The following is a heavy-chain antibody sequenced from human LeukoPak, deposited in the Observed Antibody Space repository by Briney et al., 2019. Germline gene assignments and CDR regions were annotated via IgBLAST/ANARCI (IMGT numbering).Heavy chain of an antibody. V-gene: IGHV3-7*01. Sequence: GGSLRLSCAASGFTFSSYWMSWVRQAPGKGLEWVANIKQDGSGKYYVDSVKGRFTISRDNAKNSLYLQMNSLRAEDTAVYYCARVSPNTATTLQYFDYWGQGTLVTVSS. CDR1: GFTFSSYW. D-gene: IGHD4-17*01. CDR2: IKQDGSGK. J-gene: IGHJ4*02. CDR3: ARVSPNTATTLQYFDY.